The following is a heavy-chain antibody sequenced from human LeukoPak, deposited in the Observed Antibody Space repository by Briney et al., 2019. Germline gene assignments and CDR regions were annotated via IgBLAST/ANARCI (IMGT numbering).Heavy chain of an antibody. CDR2: IGSSSSYI. Sequence: GGSLRLSCVASGFSFSTYSMNWVRQAPGKGLEWVSSIGSSSSYIYYADSAKGRFTISRDNAQNSLYLQMISLRAEDTAVYYCASSHYYYYMDVWGKGTTVTVSS. CDR1: GFSFSTYS. CDR3: ASSHYYYYMDV. J-gene: IGHJ6*03. V-gene: IGHV3-21*01.